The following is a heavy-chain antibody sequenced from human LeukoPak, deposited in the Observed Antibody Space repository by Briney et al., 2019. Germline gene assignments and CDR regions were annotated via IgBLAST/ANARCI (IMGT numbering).Heavy chain of an antibody. D-gene: IGHD2-2*02. Sequence: GGSLSLSCAASGFTFSSYAMSWVRQAPGKGLEWVSAISGSGGSTYYADSVKGRFTISRDNSKNTLYLQMNSLRAEDTAVYYCARVGYYCSSTSCYSNYWGQGTLVTVSS. CDR3: ARVGYYCSSTSCYSNY. CDR1: GFTFSSYA. J-gene: IGHJ4*02. V-gene: IGHV3-23*01. CDR2: ISGSGGST.